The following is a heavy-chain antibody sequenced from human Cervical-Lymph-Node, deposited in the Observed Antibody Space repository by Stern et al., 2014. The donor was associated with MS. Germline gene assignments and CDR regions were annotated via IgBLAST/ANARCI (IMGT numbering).Heavy chain of an antibody. D-gene: IGHD3-10*01. CDR2: INPDNGGT. J-gene: IGHJ4*02. Sequence: QVQLVQSGAEVKKPGASVKVSCKASAYTITDYYTHWVRQAPGQGLEWMGWINPDNGGTYSAQKYQGRLTMTRDTSISTAYMELSSVRSDDTAVYYCARGGGYSYSTLDYWGQGTQVTVSS. CDR1: AYTITDYY. CDR3: ARGGGYSYSTLDY. V-gene: IGHV1-2*02.